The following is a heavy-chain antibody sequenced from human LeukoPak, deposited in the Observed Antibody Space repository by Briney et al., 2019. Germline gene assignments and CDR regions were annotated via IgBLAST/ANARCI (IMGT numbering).Heavy chain of an antibody. D-gene: IGHD3-22*01. Sequence: GGSLRLSCAASGFTFSSYWMSWVRQAPGKGLEWVANIKQDGSEKYYVDSVKGRFTISRDNAKNSLYLQMNSLRAEDTAVYYCARACRQYYYASSGYRDWGQGTLVTVSS. V-gene: IGHV3-7*01. CDR2: IKQDGSEK. CDR1: GFTFSSYW. J-gene: IGHJ4*02. CDR3: ARACRQYYYASSGYRD.